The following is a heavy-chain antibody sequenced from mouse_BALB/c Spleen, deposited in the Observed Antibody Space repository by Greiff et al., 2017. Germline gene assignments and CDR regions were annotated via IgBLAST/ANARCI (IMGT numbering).Heavy chain of an antibody. D-gene: IGHD4-1*01. Sequence: QVQLKESGPGLVAPSQSLSITCTVSGFSLTSYDISWIRQPPGKGLEWLGVIWTGGGTNYNSAFMSRLSISKDNSKSQVFLKMNSLQTDDTAIYYCVRDRPGTSGFDVWGAGTTVTVAS. J-gene: IGHJ1*01. CDR3: VRDRPGTSGFDV. V-gene: IGHV2-9-2*01. CDR2: IWTGGGT. CDR1: GFSLTSYD.